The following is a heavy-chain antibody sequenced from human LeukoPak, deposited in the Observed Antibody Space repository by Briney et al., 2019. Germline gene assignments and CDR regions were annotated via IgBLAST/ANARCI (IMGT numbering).Heavy chain of an antibody. J-gene: IGHJ4*02. CDR3: VREGSSWSY. D-gene: IGHD6-13*01. CDR1: GYTFTGYY. Sequence: ASVKVSCKASGYTFTGYYIQWVRQAPGQGLEWMGRINPNSGDIDYAQKFQGRVTMTRDTSISTGYMELSRLTSDGTAVYYCVREGSSWSYWGQGTLVTVPS. CDR2: INPNSGDI. V-gene: IGHV1-2*06.